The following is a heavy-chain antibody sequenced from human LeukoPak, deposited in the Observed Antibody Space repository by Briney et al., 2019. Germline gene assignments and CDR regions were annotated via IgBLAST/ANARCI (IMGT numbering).Heavy chain of an antibody. CDR3: AKVGPFYHFWSGPFDY. Sequence: GRSLRLSCAASGFTFSSYGMHWVRQAPGKGLEWVAAISYDGSNKYYADSVKGRFTISRDNSKNTLYLQMNSLRAEDTAVYYCAKVGPFYHFWSGPFDYWGQGTLVTASS. J-gene: IGHJ4*02. CDR2: ISYDGSNK. CDR1: GFTFSSYG. V-gene: IGHV3-30*18. D-gene: IGHD3-3*01.